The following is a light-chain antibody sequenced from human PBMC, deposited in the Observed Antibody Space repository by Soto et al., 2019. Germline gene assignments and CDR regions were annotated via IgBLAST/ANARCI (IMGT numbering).Light chain of an antibody. J-gene: IGKJ2*01. V-gene: IGKV1-39*01. CDR3: QQSFITPYT. CDR1: QSISSY. CDR2: AAS. Sequence: DIQMTQSPSSLSASVGDRVTITCRANQSISSYLHWYQQKLGKAPKLLIYAASSLQSGVPSRFSGSGSGTDFTLTISSLQPEDFATYYCQQSFITPYTFGQGTKLEIK.